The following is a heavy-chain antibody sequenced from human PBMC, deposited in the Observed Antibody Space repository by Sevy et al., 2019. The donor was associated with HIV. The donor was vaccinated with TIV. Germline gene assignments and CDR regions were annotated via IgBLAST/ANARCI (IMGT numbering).Heavy chain of an antibody. J-gene: IGHJ6*02. CDR2: ISYDGINK. CDR1: GFIFSNYA. V-gene: IGHV3-30-3*01. D-gene: IGHD1-26*01. Sequence: GGSLRLSCAASGFIFSNYAMRWVRQAPGKGLEWVAVISYDGINKYYADSVKGRFTISRDNSKNTLYVQMNSLRAEDTAVYYCARDSNSGYYYYYAMDVWGQGTTVIVSS. CDR3: ARDSNSGYYYYYAMDV.